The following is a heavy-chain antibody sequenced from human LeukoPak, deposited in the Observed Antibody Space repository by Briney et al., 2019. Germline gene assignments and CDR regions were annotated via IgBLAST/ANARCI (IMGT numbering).Heavy chain of an antibody. J-gene: IGHJ4*02. D-gene: IGHD6-13*01. V-gene: IGHV4-34*01. CDR3: ARRAAAYFDY. CDR2: INHSGST. CDR1: GGSFSGYY. Sequence: SETLSLTCAVYGGSFSGYYWSWIRQPPGKGLEWIGEINHSGSTNYNPSLKSRVTISVDTSKNQFSLKLSSVTAADTAVYYCARRAAAYFDYWGQGTLVIVSS.